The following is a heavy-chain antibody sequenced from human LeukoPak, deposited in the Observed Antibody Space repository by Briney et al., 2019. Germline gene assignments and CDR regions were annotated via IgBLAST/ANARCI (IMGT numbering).Heavy chain of an antibody. D-gene: IGHD3-22*01. J-gene: IGHJ4*02. CDR3: ARDLQALPDYYDSSGYYYYFDY. Sequence: GGSLRLSCAASGFTFSDYYMSWVRQAPGKGLEWVSYISSSGSTIFYADSVKGGFTISRDNAKNSLYLQKNSLRGEDSAVYYCARDLQALPDYYDSSGYYYYFDYGGQGTLVTVSS. CDR2: ISSSGSTI. V-gene: IGHV3-11*01. CDR1: GFTFSDYY.